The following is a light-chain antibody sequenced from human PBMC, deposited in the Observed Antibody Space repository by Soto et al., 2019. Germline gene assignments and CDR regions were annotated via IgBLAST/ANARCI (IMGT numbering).Light chain of an antibody. CDR3: SSYASSSRYV. CDR2: EVT. CDR1: SSDVGGYNY. J-gene: IGLJ1*01. V-gene: IGLV2-14*01. Sequence: QSDLTQPASVSGSPGQSITISCTGTSSDVGGYNYVSWYQQHPGKAPKLMIYEVTNRPSGVSTRFSGSKSGNTASLTISGLQAEDEADYYCSSYASSSRYVFGTGTKVTVL.